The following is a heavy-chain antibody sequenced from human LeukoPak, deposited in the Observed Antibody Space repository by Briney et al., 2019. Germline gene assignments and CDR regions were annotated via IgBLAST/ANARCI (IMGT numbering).Heavy chain of an antibody. D-gene: IGHD3-3*01. V-gene: IGHV1-46*01. CDR1: GYTFTAYY. J-gene: IGHJ4*02. CDR2: INPSGGST. Sequence: GASVKVSCKASGYTFTAYYMHWVRQAPGQGLEWMGIINPSGGSTSYAQKFQGRVTMTRDMSTSTVYMELSSLRSEDTAVYYCARSAREFLEWLLVDYWGQGTLVTVSS. CDR3: ARSAREFLEWLLVDY.